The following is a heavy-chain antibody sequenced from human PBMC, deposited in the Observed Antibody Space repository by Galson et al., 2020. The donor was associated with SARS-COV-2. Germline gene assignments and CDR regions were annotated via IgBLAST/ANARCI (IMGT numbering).Heavy chain of an antibody. CDR1: GGSFSDYS. Sequence: SETLSLTCAVYGGSFSDYSWTWVRQPPGKGLEWIGEISHSGSTNYSPSLKSRVFMSVDTSKNQFSLKLSSVTAAYTAVYYCARGGSRPIMAFDYYYFYMDVWGKGTTVTVSS. CDR2: ISHSGST. D-gene: IGHD3-10*01. J-gene: IGHJ6*03. CDR3: ARGGSRPIMAFDYYYFYMDV. V-gene: IGHV4-34*01.